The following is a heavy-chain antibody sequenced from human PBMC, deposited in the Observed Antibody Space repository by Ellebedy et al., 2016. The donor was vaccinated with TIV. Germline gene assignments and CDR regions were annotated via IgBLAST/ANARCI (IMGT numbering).Heavy chain of an antibody. CDR2: MTGITGVT. CDR3: AREPPKFFYDSSGYQ. J-gene: IGHJ4*02. V-gene: IGHV3-48*04. D-gene: IGHD3-22*01. CDR1: GFIFRNNN. Sequence: PGGSLRLSCTASGFIFRNNNMYWVRQAPGKGLEYVPYMTGITGVTNYADSVRGRFTISRDTAKNSVYLQMDSLRVEDTATYFCAREPPKFFYDSSGYQWGQGALVTVSS.